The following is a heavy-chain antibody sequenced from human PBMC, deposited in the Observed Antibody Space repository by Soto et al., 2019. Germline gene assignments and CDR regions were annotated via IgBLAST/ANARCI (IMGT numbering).Heavy chain of an antibody. V-gene: IGHV1-69*12. CDR3: AKYTKYSGYDSGAYFDY. Sequence: QVQLVQSGAEVKKPGSSVKVSCKTSGGTISTYAITWVRQAPGQGLEWMGGIIPLFTVTTYAQKFQGRVTITATESTNTAYRELSGLRSEDTAVYYCAKYTKYSGYDSGAYFDYWGQGTLVTVSS. CDR1: GGTISTYA. CDR2: IIPLFTVT. D-gene: IGHD5-12*01. J-gene: IGHJ4*02.